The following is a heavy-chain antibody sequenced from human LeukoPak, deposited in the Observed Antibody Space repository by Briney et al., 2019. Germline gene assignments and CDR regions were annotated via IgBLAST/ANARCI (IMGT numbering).Heavy chain of an antibody. J-gene: IGHJ2*01. D-gene: IGHD3-3*01. V-gene: IGHV4-39*01. CDR3: ARYPIFGVVILGYFDL. Sequence: SETLSLTCTVSGGSISSSSYYWGWIRQPPGKGLEWIGSIYYSGSTYYNPSLKSRVTISVDTSKNQFSLKLSSVTAADTAVYYCARYPIFGVVILGYFDLWGRGTLVTVSS. CDR2: IYYSGST. CDR1: GGSISSSSYY.